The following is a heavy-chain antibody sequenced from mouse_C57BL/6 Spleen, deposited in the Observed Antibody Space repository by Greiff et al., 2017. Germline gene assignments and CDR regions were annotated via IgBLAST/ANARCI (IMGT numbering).Heavy chain of an antibody. CDR3: ARSGAQATWFAY. CDR1: GYTFTSYG. CDR2: IYPRSGDT. V-gene: IGHV1-81*01. D-gene: IGHD3-2*02. J-gene: IGHJ3*01. Sequence: QVQLQQSGAELARPGASVKLSCKASGYTFTSYGIRWVKQRTGQGLEWIGEIYPRSGDTYYNEKFKGKATLTADKSSSTAYMELRSLTSEDSAVXFCARSGAQATWFAYWGQGTLVTVSA.